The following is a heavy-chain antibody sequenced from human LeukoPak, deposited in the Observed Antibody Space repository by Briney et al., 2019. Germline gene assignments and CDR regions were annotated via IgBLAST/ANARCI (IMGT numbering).Heavy chain of an antibody. Sequence: GASVKVSCKASGFTFTNYYLHWVRQAPGQGLEWMGIINPGGGTTSYAQKFQGRVTMTRDTSISTAYMELSRLRSDDTAVYYCATFDQDWGTFHYWGQGTLVTVSS. CDR1: GFTFTNYY. J-gene: IGHJ4*02. D-gene: IGHD7-27*01. CDR2: INPGGGTT. V-gene: IGHV1-46*01. CDR3: ATFDQDWGTFHY.